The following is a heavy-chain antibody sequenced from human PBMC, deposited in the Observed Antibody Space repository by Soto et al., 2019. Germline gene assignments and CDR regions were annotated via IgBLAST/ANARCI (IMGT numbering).Heavy chain of an antibody. V-gene: IGHV4-30-4*01. CDR2: VYFTGNT. CDR3: ARGGDAYSYRVGLDV. CDR1: GGSINSAEYY. D-gene: IGHD4-4*01. J-gene: IGHJ6*01. Sequence: SETLSLTCTLSGGSINSAEYYWGWIRQPPGKGQEWIGYVYFTGNTEYKPSLKSRVAIIVDTYKNQFSLKLSSVTAADTAVYYCARGGDAYSYRVGLDVWGQGTTVTVSS.